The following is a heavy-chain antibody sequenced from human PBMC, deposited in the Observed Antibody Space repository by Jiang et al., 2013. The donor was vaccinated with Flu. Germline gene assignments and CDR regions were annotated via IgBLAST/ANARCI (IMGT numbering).Heavy chain of an antibody. Sequence: GLEWMGGIIPIFGTANYAQKFQGRVTITADESTSTAYMELSSLRSEDTAVYYCARSYDSSGYYPFSYYGMDVWGQGTTVTVSS. CDR3: ARSYDSSGYYPFSYYGMDV. CDR2: IIPIFGTA. D-gene: IGHD3-22*01. V-gene: IGHV1-69*01. J-gene: IGHJ6*02.